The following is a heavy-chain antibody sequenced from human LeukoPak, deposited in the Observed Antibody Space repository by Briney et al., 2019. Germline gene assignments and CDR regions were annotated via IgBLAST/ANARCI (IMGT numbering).Heavy chain of an antibody. CDR2: ISSSSSYI. D-gene: IGHD4-17*01. Sequence: GGSLRLSCAASGFTFTSYSMNWVRQAPGKGPEWVSSISSSSSYIYYADSVQGRFTISRDNSKNTVYLQMNSLRVEDTAVYYCARDPRTTGKSNYGMDVWGQGTTVTVSS. J-gene: IGHJ6*02. V-gene: IGHV3-21*04. CDR1: GFTFTSYS. CDR3: ARDPRTTGKSNYGMDV.